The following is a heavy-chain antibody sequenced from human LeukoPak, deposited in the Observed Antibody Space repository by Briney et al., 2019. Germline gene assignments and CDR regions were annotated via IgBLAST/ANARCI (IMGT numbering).Heavy chain of an antibody. CDR2: IYYSGST. J-gene: IGHJ3*02. CDR3: ARAPDYYDSSGYYYPPPYAFDI. CDR1: GGSISSYY. V-gene: IGHV4-59*01. Sequence: SETLSLTCTVSGGSISSYYWSWIRQPPGKGLEWIGYIYYSGSTNYNPSLKSRVTISVDTSKNQFSLKLSSVTAADTAVYYCARAPDYYDSSGYYYPPPYAFDIWGQGTMVTVSS. D-gene: IGHD3-22*01.